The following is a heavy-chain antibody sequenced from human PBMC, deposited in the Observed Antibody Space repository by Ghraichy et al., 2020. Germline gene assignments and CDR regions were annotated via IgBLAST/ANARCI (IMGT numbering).Heavy chain of an antibody. J-gene: IGHJ6*02. CDR1: GFTFGGYS. Sequence: GGSLRLSCVGSGFTFGGYSMNWVRQTPGKGLEWVASISSSSRSIFYADSVKGRFTVSRDNAQNSLYLQMNSLRDEDTAIYYCARPSSVGRFDDYAGLDVWGHGTPVTVSS. CDR2: ISSSSRSI. D-gene: IGHD4-17*01. V-gene: IGHV3-48*02. CDR3: ARPSSVGRFDDYAGLDV.